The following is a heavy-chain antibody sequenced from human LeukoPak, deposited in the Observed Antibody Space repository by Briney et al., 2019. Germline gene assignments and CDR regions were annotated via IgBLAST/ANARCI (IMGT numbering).Heavy chain of an antibody. V-gene: IGHV3-30*18. D-gene: IGHD1-20*01. CDR2: ISYDGSNK. J-gene: IGHJ4*02. CDR1: GFTFSSYG. CDR3: AKSITTYRYYFDY. Sequence: SGRSLRLSCAASGFTFSSYGMHWVRQAPGKGLEWVAVISYDGSNKYYADSVKGRFTISRDNFKNTLYLQMNSLRAEDTAVYYCAKSITTYRYYFDYWGQGTLVTVSS.